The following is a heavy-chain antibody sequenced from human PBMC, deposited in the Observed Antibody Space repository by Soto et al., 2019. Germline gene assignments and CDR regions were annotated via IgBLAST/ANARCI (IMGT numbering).Heavy chain of an antibody. V-gene: IGHV1-69*13. D-gene: IGHD4-17*01. CDR3: ARDYRVLAYGDYFDY. J-gene: IGHJ4*02. CDR2: IIPIFGTA. Sequence: SVKVSCKASGGTFSSYAISWVRQAPGEGLEWMGGIIPIFGTANYAQKFQGRVTITADESTSTAYMELSSLRSEDTAVYYCARDYRVLAYGDYFDYWGQGTLVTVS. CDR1: GGTFSSYA.